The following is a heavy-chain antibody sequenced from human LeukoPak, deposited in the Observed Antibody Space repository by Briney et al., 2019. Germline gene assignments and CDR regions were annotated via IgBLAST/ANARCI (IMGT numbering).Heavy chain of an antibody. CDR1: GGSISSYY. D-gene: IGHD6-13*01. J-gene: IGHJ3*02. Sequence: PSETLSLTCTVSGGSISSYYRSWIRQPAGKGLEWIGRIYTSGSTNYNPSLKCRVTMSVDTSKNQFSLKLSSVTAADTAVYYCARATLYQQLGPLDAFDIWGQGTMVTVSS. CDR3: ARATLYQQLGPLDAFDI. CDR2: IYTSGST. V-gene: IGHV4-4*07.